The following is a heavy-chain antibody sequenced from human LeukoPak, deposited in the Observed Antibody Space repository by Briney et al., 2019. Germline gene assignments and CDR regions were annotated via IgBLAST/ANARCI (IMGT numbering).Heavy chain of an antibody. D-gene: IGHD6-19*01. J-gene: IGHJ4*02. Sequence: GGSLRLSCAASGYTFSSYGMHWVRQAPGKGLEWVAVISYDGSNKYYADSVKGRFTISRDNSKNTLYLQMNSLRAEDTAVYYCAKEPYSSAYYFDYWGQGTLVTVSS. CDR3: AKEPYSSAYYFDY. V-gene: IGHV3-30*18. CDR2: ISYDGSNK. CDR1: GYTFSSYG.